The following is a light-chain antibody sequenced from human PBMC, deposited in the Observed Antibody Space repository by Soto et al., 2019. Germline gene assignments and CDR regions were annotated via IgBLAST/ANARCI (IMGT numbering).Light chain of an antibody. V-gene: IGKV3-15*01. J-gene: IGKJ3*01. Sequence: EIVMTQSPATLSVSPGERATLSCRASQSVSSNLAWYQQKPGQAPRLLIYGASTRATGIPARFSGSGSGTEFTLTISSLQSEDFAVYYCQQYNNWPRVFTIGPGTKVDIK. CDR2: GAS. CDR3: QQYNNWPRVFT. CDR1: QSVSSN.